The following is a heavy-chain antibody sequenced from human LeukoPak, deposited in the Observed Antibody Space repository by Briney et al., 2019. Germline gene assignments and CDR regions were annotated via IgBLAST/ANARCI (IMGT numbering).Heavy chain of an antibody. V-gene: IGHV3-23*01. D-gene: IGHD6-19*01. CDR3: AKVGSSGWLNYYFDY. CDR2: ISGSGGST. CDR1: GFTFSSYA. J-gene: IGHJ4*02. Sequence: TGGSLRLSCAASGFTFSSYAMSWVRQAPGKGLEWVSAISGSGGSTYYADSVKGRFTISRDNSKNTLYLQMNSLRAEDTAVYYCAKVGSSGWLNYYFDYWGQGTLVTVSS.